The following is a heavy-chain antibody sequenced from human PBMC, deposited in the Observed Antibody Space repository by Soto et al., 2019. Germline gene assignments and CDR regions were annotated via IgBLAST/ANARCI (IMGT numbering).Heavy chain of an antibody. J-gene: IGHJ4*02. D-gene: IGHD5-18*01. CDR2: TTAILGTR. V-gene: IGHV1-69*13. Sequence: SVKVSCKASGDTLSHYGVSWLRQVPGKGLEWMGGTTAILGTRDYAQKFQGRMTITSDESTTTSYMELNSLTSDDTAVYYCAAGDSSDTGDHWGQGTLVTVSS. CDR3: AAGDSSDTGDH. CDR1: GDTLSHYG.